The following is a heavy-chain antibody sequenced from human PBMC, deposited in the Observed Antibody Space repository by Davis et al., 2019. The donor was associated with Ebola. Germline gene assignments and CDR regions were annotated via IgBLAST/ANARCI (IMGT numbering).Heavy chain of an antibody. J-gene: IGHJ1*01. D-gene: IGHD3-9*01. Sequence: ASVKVSCKASGYTFTGYDINWVRQATGQGLEWMGWMNPNSGDTSYAQKFQGRATMTTDTFTSTAYMELRSLGSDDTAVYYCARGMTGVENPGAYWGHGTLVTVSS. V-gene: IGHV1-8*01. CDR1: GYTFTGYD. CDR3: ARGMTGVENPGAY. CDR2: MNPNSGDT.